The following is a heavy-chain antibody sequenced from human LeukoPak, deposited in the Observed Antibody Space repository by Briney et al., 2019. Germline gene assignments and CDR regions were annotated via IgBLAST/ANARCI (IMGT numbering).Heavy chain of an antibody. CDR3: ARAVTVTTYNA. CDR2: IYYSGST. Sequence: SETLSLTCTVSGGSISSGDYYWSWIRQPPGKGLEWIGYIYYSGSTYYNPSLKSRVTISVDTSKSQFSLKLSSVTAADTAVYYCARAVTVTTYNAWGQGTLVTVSS. D-gene: IGHD4-17*01. CDR1: GGSISSGDYY. V-gene: IGHV4-30-4*01. J-gene: IGHJ5*02.